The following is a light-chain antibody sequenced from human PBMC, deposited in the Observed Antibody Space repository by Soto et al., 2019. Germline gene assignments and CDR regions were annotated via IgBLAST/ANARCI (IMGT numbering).Light chain of an antibody. CDR3: SSYTSSSTYV. CDR2: DVS. V-gene: IGLV2-14*01. J-gene: IGLJ1*01. CDR1: SSDVGAYKY. Sequence: SALTQPASVSGSPGQSITISCTGTSSDVGAYKYVSWYQQHPGKAPKLMIYDVSNRPSGVSDRFSGSKSGNTASQTISGLQAEDEADYYCSSYTSSSTYVFGTGTKVTVL.